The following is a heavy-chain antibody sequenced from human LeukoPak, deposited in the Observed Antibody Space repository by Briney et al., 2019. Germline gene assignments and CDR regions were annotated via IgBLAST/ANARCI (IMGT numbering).Heavy chain of an antibody. CDR3: ARQEACSSTSCYYYYYGMDV. D-gene: IGHD2-2*01. CDR1: GGSISSYY. J-gene: IGHJ6*02. CDR2: IYYSGST. V-gene: IGHV4-59*01. Sequence: SETLSLTCTVSGGSISSYYWSWIRQPPGKGLEWIGYIYYSGSTNYNPSLKSRVTISVDTSKNQFSLKLSSVTAADTAVYYCARQEACSSTSCYYYYYGMDVWGQGTTVTVSS.